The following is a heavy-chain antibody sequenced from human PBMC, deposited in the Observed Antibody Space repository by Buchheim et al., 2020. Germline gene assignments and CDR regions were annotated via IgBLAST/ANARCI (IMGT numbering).Heavy chain of an antibody. CDR3: ARAYYGGNSNWFGP. V-gene: IGHV4-61*02. CDR2: INRSGST. J-gene: IGHJ5*02. D-gene: IGHD4-23*01. Sequence: QVQLLESGPGLVKPSQTLSLTCSVSGGSISSGTYYWSWIRQPAGKGLEWIGRINRSGSTDYNPSLKSRVTISVDTSQTQISLKLSSVTAADTAVYYCARAYYGGNSNWFGPWGQGTL. CDR1: GGSISSGTYY.